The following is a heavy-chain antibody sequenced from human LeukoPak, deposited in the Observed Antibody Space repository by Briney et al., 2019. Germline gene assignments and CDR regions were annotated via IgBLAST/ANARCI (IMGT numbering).Heavy chain of an antibody. J-gene: IGHJ4*02. V-gene: IGHV3-23*01. CDR2: ISGRGGST. CDR1: GFTFSSYA. CDR3: AKDVSDYYDSSGYYSGNRVFDY. Sequence: GGSLRLSCAASGFTFSSYAMSWVRQAPGKGLEWVSAISGRGGSTYYADSVKGRFTISRDNSKNTLYLQMNSLRAEDTAVYYCAKDVSDYYDSSGYYSGNRVFDYWGQGTLVTVSS. D-gene: IGHD3-22*01.